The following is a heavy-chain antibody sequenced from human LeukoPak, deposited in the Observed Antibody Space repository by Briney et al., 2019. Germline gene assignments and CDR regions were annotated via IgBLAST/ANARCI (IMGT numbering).Heavy chain of an antibody. Sequence: GGSLRLSCAASGFSFSSDAMSWVRQSPGKGLEWVSAISGRGVNIYNADSVKGRFTISRDISRTTLYLQMNGLRAEDTAVYYCAKDGRIAAAGYLDYWGQGTLVAVSS. CDR2: ISGRGVNI. CDR3: AKDGRIAAAGYLDY. D-gene: IGHD6-13*01. CDR1: GFSFSSDA. V-gene: IGHV3-23*01. J-gene: IGHJ4*02.